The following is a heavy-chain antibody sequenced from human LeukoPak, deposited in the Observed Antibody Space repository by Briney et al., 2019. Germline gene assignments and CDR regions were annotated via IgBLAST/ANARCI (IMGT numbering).Heavy chain of an antibody. CDR3: ARAGLLLWFGELWSFDY. D-gene: IGHD3-10*01. Sequence: AGGSLRLSCAASGFTFSSYAMNWVRQAPGKGLEWVSYISSSSSTIYYADSVKGRFTISRDNAKNSLYLQMNSLRAEDTAVYYCARAGLLLWFGELWSFDYWGQGTLVTVSS. V-gene: IGHV3-48*01. CDR2: ISSSSSTI. CDR1: GFTFSSYA. J-gene: IGHJ4*02.